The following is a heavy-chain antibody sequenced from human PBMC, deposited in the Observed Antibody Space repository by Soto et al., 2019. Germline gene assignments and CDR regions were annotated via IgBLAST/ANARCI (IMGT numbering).Heavy chain of an antibody. D-gene: IGHD6-13*01. V-gene: IGHV4-39*01. CDR3: ARLIAAAGGNRAY. CDR1: GGSISTSSYY. J-gene: IGHJ4*02. CDR2: IYYSGST. Sequence: SETLSLTCTVSGGSISTSSYYWGWIRQPPGKGLEWIGSIYYSGSTYYNPSLKSRVTISADTSKNQFSLKLSSVTAADTAVYYCARLIAAAGGNRAYWGQGTLLTVSS.